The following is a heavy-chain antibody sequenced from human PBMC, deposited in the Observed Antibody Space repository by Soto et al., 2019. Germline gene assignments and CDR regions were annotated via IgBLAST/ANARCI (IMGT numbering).Heavy chain of an antibody. CDR3: AREIERAVQFYX. CDR2: IYSSGTT. D-gene: IGHD3-10*02. CDR1: GGSVSSGSYY. V-gene: IGHV4-61*01. Sequence: SETLSLTCTVSGGSVSSGSYYWSWIRQPPGKGLQLIGYIYSSGTTKYNPSLKSRVTISVDTSKSQFSLKLNSVTAADTAVYFCAREIERAVQFYXWGQGTLVTVSX. J-gene: IGHJ4*02.